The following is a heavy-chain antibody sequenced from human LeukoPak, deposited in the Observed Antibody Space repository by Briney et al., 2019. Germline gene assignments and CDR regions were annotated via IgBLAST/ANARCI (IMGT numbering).Heavy chain of an antibody. CDR3: ARGSGGWNYEDY. V-gene: IGHV3-7*04. J-gene: IGHJ4*02. CDR1: GFTFSTYW. Sequence: GGSLRLSCAASGFTFSTYWMNWVRQAPGKGLEWVANIMHDGSEKYYVDSLKGRFTISRDNAKNSLYLQMNSLRAEDTAVYYCARGSGGWNYEDYWGQGTLVTVSS. D-gene: IGHD1-7*01. CDR2: IMHDGSEK.